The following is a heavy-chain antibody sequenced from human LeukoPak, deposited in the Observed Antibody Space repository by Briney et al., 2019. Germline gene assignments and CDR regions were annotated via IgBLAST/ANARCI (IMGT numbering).Heavy chain of an antibody. CDR1: GFPFIEYS. J-gene: IGHJ4*02. CDR3: ARDHNYAFDN. Sequence: GGSLRLSCTASGFPFIEYSMNWVRQAPGKGLEWISYIGIDCGNTKYADSVRGRFTISADKAKNSLYLQMNSLRVEDTAVYYCARDHNYAFDNWGQGTLVSVAS. D-gene: IGHD1-1*01. V-gene: IGHV3-48*01. CDR2: IGIDCGNT.